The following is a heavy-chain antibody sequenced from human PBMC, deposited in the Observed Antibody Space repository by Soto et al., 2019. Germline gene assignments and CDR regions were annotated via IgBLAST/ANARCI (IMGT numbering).Heavy chain of an antibody. D-gene: IGHD3-16*01. CDR2: IYYSGSI. Sequence: SETLSLTCNVSGDSIRSSKYYWGWIRQPPGKGPEWIGTIYYSGSIYYNPSLKSRVTISIDTSKNHFSLKLSSVTAADTAVYYCAKGSGSSAYSPFDYWGQGTLVTVSS. V-gene: IGHV4-39*02. CDR1: GDSIRSSKYY. J-gene: IGHJ4*02. CDR3: AKGSGSSAYSPFDY.